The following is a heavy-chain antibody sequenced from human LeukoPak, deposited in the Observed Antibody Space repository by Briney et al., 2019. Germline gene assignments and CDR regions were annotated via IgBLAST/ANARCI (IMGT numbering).Heavy chain of an antibody. CDR3: ARDFLRSSGYY. CDR1: GFTVSNNY. D-gene: IGHD3-22*01. V-gene: IGHV3-53*01. Sequence: GGSLRLSCAASGFTVSNNYMSWVRQAPGKGLEWVSDIYSGGSIYYADSVKGRFTISRDNSKNTLYLQMNSLRAEDTAVYYCARDFLRSSGYYWGRGTLVTVSS. J-gene: IGHJ4*02. CDR2: IYSGGSI.